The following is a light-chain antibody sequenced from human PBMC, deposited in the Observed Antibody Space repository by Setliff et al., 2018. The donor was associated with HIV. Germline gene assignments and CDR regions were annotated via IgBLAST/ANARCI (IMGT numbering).Light chain of an antibody. CDR2: EVD. J-gene: IGLJ2*01. Sequence: QSALAQPASVSRSPGQSITISCTGSSSDVGNTLSVSWYQQNVGEVPKLLIYEVDRRPSGISHRFSGSKSGNTASLTISGLQVEDEADYYCCSYGSGDIWVFGGGTQLTVL. CDR1: SSDVGNTLS. CDR3: CSYGSGDIWV. V-gene: IGLV2-23*02.